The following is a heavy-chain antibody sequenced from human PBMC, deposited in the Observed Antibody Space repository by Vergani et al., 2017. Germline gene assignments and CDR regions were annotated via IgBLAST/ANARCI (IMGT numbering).Heavy chain of an antibody. J-gene: IGHJ6*02. CDR1: GGSFSGYY. Sequence: QVQLQQWGAGLLKPSETLSLTCAVYGGSFSGYYWSWIRQPPGKGLEWIGYIYYSGSTNYNPSLKSRVTISVDTSKNQFSLKLSSVTAADTAVYYCARSIAAAGTDYYYYYYGMDVWGQGTTVTVSS. V-gene: IGHV4-34*11. CDR3: ARSIAAAGTDYYYYYYGMDV. CDR2: IYYSGST. D-gene: IGHD6-13*01.